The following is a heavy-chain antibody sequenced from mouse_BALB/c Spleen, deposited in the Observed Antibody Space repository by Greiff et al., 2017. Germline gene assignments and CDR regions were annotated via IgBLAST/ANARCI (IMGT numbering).Heavy chain of an antibody. V-gene: IGHV5-17*02. J-gene: IGHJ2*01. CDR3: ARLPSYYGSSYFDY. CDR2: ISSGSSTI. D-gene: IGHD1-1*01. Sequence: DVHLVESGGGLVQPGGSRKLSCAASGFTFSSFGMHWVRQAPEKGLEWVAYISSGSSTIYYADTVKGRFTISRDNPKNTLFLQMTSLRSEDTAMYYCARLPSYYGSSYFDYWGQGTTLTVSS. CDR1: GFTFSSFG.